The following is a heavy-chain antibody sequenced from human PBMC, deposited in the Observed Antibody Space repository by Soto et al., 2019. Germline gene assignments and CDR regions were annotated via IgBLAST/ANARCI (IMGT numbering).Heavy chain of an antibody. J-gene: IGHJ6*02. V-gene: IGHV4-34*01. D-gene: IGHD6-13*01. Sequence: ENLALTWAVYWWAFRGYHLDWVPPAPGKGLEWIGEINHSGSTNYNPSLKSRVTISVDTSKNQFSLKLSSVTAADTAVYYCARRGGSSWEYGTDVWGQGTTVTVSS. CDR3: ARRGGSSWEYGTDV. CDR1: WWAFRGYH. CDR2: INHSGST.